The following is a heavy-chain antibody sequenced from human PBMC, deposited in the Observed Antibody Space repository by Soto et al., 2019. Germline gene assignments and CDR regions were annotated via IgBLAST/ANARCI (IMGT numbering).Heavy chain of an antibody. CDR1: GLTFSSSW. Sequence: EVQLVESGGGLVQPGGSLRLSCAASGLTFSSSWMHWVRQAPGKGLEWVSRIKSDGSTTNSADSVKGRFTISRDNAKNTLYLQMNSLRAEDTAVYYCARGPTGWYGYDYWGQGTLVTVSS. V-gene: IGHV3-74*01. J-gene: IGHJ4*02. CDR2: IKSDGSTT. CDR3: ARGPTGWYGYDY. D-gene: IGHD6-19*01.